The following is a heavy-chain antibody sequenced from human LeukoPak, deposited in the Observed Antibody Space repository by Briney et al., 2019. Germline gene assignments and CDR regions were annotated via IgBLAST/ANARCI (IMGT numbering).Heavy chain of an antibody. D-gene: IGHD2-2*01. V-gene: IGHV3-30*04. Sequence: PGGSLRLSCAASGFTFSSYAMYWVRQAPGKGLEWVSVISYDGSNKYYTDSVKGRFTISRDNSKNTLYLQMNSLRADDTAVYYCARGVFYCSSTSCYQIDPWGQGTLVTVSS. J-gene: IGHJ5*02. CDR2: ISYDGSNK. CDR1: GFTFSSYA. CDR3: ARGVFYCSSTSCYQIDP.